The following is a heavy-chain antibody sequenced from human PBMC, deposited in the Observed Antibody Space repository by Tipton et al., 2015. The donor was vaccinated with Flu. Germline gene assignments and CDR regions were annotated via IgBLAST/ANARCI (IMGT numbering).Heavy chain of an antibody. V-gene: IGHV4-39*01. CDR2: VDHSGRT. Sequence: TLSLTCTVSGGSVKSGSYYWGWIRQPPGKGLEWVASVDHSGRTYYNPSLRSRVTISADTSNQQFSLNLSSVTASDTAVYYCARLPYAEIATIGFDYWGRGTLVTVSS. J-gene: IGHJ4*02. CDR3: ARLPYAEIATIGFDY. D-gene: IGHD5-24*01. CDR1: GGSVKSGSYY.